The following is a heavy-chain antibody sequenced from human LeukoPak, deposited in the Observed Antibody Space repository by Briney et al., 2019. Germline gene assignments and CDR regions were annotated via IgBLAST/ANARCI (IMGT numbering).Heavy chain of an antibody. CDR1: GFAFSSYS. CDR3: ASTDFGDYVDAFDI. V-gene: IGHV3-48*02. J-gene: IGHJ3*02. CDR2: ISSSSSSI. Sequence: GGTLRLSCAASGFAFSSYSMNWVRQAPGKGLEWLSYISSSSSSIYYADSVKGRLTISRDNAKNSLYLQMNSLVDEDTAVYYCASTDFGDYVDAFDIWGQGTMVTVSS. D-gene: IGHD4-17*01.